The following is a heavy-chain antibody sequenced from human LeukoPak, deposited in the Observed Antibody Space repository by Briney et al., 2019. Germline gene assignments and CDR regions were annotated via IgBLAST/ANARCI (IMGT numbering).Heavy chain of an antibody. V-gene: IGHV3-30*02. CDR3: SRGDYYDSSGYYHYYYYYMDV. CDR2: IRYDGSNK. D-gene: IGHD3-22*01. J-gene: IGHJ6*03. CDR1: GFTFSSYG. Sequence: GGSLRLSCAASGFTFSSYGMHWVRQAPGKGLEWVAFIRYDGSNKYYADSVKGRFTISRDNSKNTLYLQMNTLRAEDTAVYYCSRGDYYDSSGYYHYYYYYMDVWGKGTTVTISS.